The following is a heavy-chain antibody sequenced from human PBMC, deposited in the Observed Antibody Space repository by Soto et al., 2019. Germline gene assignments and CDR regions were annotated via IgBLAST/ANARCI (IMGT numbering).Heavy chain of an antibody. CDR1: GFTFDDYA. Sequence: LRLSCAASGFTFDDYAMHWVRQVPGKGLEWVSGINWNSGSIGYGDSVKGRFAISSDNAKNSLHLQMNSLSAEDTAFYYCVKDESINWYSGHFRHWGQGTLVTVSS. V-gene: IGHV3-9*01. CDR3: VKDESINWYSGHFRH. J-gene: IGHJ1*01. D-gene: IGHD6-13*01. CDR2: INWNSGSI.